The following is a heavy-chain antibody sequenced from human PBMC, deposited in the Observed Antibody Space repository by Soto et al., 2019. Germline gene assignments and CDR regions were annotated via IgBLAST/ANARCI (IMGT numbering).Heavy chain of an antibody. CDR3: VRDRASYSGSFDY. D-gene: IGHD1-26*01. V-gene: IGHV3-74*01. Sequence: EVQLVESGGGLVQPGGSLRLSCAASGFTLSSYWMHWVRQAPGKGLVWVSRMNSDGSSTTYADSVKGRFTISRDNAKNTLSLQMNSLRAEDTALYFCVRDRASYSGSFDYWGQGTLVTVSS. J-gene: IGHJ4*02. CDR2: MNSDGSST. CDR1: GFTLSSYW.